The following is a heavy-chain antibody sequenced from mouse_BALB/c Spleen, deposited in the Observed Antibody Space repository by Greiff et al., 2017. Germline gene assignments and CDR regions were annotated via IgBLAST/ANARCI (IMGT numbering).Heavy chain of an antibody. V-gene: IGHV5-6-5*01. CDR3: ARREITTPFWYFDV. Sequence: EVKLVESGGGLVKPGGSLKLSCAASGFTFSSYAMSWVRQTPEKRLEWVASISSGGSTYYPDSVKGRFTISRDNARNILYLQMSSLRSEDTAMYYCARREITTPFWYFDVWGAGTTVTVSS. D-gene: IGHD2-4*01. CDR1: GFTFSSYA. J-gene: IGHJ1*01. CDR2: ISSGGST.